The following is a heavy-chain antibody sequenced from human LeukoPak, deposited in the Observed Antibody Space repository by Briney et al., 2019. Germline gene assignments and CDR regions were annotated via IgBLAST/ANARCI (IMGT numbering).Heavy chain of an antibody. D-gene: IGHD5-24*01. Sequence: GGSLRLSCAASGFTFSSYAMSWVRQAPGKGLEWVSAISGSGGSTYYADSVKGRFTISRDNSKNTLYLQMNSLRAEDTAVYYCAKVGDGYNLHNWFDPWGQGTLVTVSS. CDR3: AKVGDGYNLHNWFDP. CDR1: GFTFSSYA. J-gene: IGHJ5*02. V-gene: IGHV3-23*01. CDR2: ISGSGGST.